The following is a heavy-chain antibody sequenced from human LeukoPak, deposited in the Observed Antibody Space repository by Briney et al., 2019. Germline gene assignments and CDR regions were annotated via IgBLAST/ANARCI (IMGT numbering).Heavy chain of an antibody. D-gene: IGHD2-2*01. CDR3: ANMGVVVPAAPRSGAFDI. J-gene: IGHJ3*02. CDR1: GFTFSSYA. CDR2: ISGSGGST. Sequence: GGSLRLSCAASGFTFSSYAMSWVRQAPGKGLEWVSAISGSGGSTYYADSVKGRFTISRDNSKNTLYLQMNSLRAEDTAVYYCANMGVVVPAAPRSGAFDIWGQGTMVTVSS. V-gene: IGHV3-23*01.